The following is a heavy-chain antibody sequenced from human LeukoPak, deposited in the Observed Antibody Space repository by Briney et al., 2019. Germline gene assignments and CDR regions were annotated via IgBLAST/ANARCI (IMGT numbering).Heavy chain of an antibody. Sequence: PGGSLRLSCAASGFTFSSYEMNWVRQAPGKGLEWVSYISGSGSTIYYADSVKGRFTISRDNAKNSLYLQMKSLRAEDTAVYYCARTPNEVYAIDHWGQGTLVTVSS. CDR3: ARTPNEVYAIDH. CDR2: ISGSGSTI. J-gene: IGHJ1*01. V-gene: IGHV3-48*03. CDR1: GFTFSSYE. D-gene: IGHD2-8*01.